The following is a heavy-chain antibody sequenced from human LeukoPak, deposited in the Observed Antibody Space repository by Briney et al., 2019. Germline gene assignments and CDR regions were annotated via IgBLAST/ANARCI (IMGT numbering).Heavy chain of an antibody. CDR1: GGTFSSYA. V-gene: IGHV1-69*04. CDR2: IIPILGIA. CDR3: ARNYYGSGGYYNRRFDY. D-gene: IGHD3-10*01. Sequence: GASVKVSCKASGGTFSSYAISWVRQAPGQGLEWMGRIIPILGIANYAQKFQGRVTITADKSTSTAYMELSSLRSEDAAVYYCARNYYGSGGYYNRRFDYWGQGTLVTVSS. J-gene: IGHJ4*02.